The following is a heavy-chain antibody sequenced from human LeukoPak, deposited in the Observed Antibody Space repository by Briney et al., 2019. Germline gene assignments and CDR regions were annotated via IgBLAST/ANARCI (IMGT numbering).Heavy chain of an antibody. CDR3: ARHASLRSPYDY. Sequence: SVTLSLTCTVSGGSISSYHWSWIRQPPGKGLEWIGYMSYSGSTNYNPSLKSRVTISVDTSKNQFSLKLNSVTAADTAVYYCARHASLRSPYDYWGRGTLVTVSS. J-gene: IGHJ4*02. CDR2: MSYSGST. D-gene: IGHD3-16*01. V-gene: IGHV4-59*08. CDR1: GGSISSYH.